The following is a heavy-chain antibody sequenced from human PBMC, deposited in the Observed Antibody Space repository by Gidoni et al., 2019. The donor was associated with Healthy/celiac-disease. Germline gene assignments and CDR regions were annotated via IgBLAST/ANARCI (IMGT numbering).Heavy chain of an antibody. Sequence: EVQLVESGGGLVQPGGSLRLSCAASGFTFSSYSMNWVRQAPGTGLEWVSYISSSSSTIYYADSVKGRFTISRDNAKNSLYLQMNSLRAEDTAVYYCARDRGSSGWTFSREMMYYMDVWGKGTTVTVSS. CDR2: ISSSSSTI. CDR3: ARDRGSSGWTFSREMMYYMDV. J-gene: IGHJ6*03. CDR1: GFTFSSYS. V-gene: IGHV3-48*01. D-gene: IGHD6-19*01.